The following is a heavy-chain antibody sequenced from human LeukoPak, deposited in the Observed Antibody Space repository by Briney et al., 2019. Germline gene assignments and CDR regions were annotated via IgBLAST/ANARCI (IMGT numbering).Heavy chain of an antibody. CDR2: ISAYNGNT. CDR3: ARGNLRDCTNGVCYPAHFDY. D-gene: IGHD2-8*01. CDR1: GYTFTSYG. V-gene: IGHV1-18*03. Sequence: ASVKVSCKASGYTFTSYGISWVRQAPGQGLEWMGWISAYNGNTNYAQKLQGRVTMTTDTSTSTAYMELRSLRSDDMAVYYCARGNLRDCTNGVCYPAHFDYWGQGTLVTVSS. J-gene: IGHJ4*02.